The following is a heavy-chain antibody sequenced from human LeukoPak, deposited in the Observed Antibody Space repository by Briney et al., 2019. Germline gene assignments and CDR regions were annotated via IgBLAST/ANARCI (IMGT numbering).Heavy chain of an antibody. Sequence: SETLSLTCTVSGGSISSGGYYWSWIRQHPGKGLEWIGYIYYSGSTYYNPSLKSRVTISVDTSKNQFSLKLSSVTAADTAVYYRARDRSYYGSGSYIDYWGQGTLVTVSS. CDR2: IYYSGST. J-gene: IGHJ4*02. V-gene: IGHV4-31*03. D-gene: IGHD3-10*01. CDR1: GGSISSGGYY. CDR3: ARDRSYYGSGSYIDY.